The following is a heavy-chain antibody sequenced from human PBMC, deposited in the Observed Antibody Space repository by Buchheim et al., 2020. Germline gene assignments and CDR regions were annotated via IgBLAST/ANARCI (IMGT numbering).Heavy chain of an antibody. D-gene: IGHD3-22*01. V-gene: IGHV4-30-2*01. Sequence: QLQLQESGSGLVKPSQTLSLTCAVSGGSISSGGYSWSWIRQPPGKGLEWIGYIYHSGSTYYNPSLKSRVTISVDWSKNQFSLKLSSVTAADTAVYYCARGSYYDSSGYFDYWGQGTL. CDR3: ARGSYYDSSGYFDY. CDR2: IYHSGST. CDR1: GGSISSGGYS. J-gene: IGHJ4*02.